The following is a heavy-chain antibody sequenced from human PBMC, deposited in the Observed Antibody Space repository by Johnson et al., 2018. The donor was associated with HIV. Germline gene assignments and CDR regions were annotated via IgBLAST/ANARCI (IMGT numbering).Heavy chain of an antibody. J-gene: IGHJ3*02. D-gene: IGHD3-3*01. CDR1: GFTVSSNY. V-gene: IGHV3-66*03. CDR3: ARPMGTYYNFWSGSNAFDI. Sequence: VQLVESGGGLIQPGGSLRLSCVASGFTVSSNYMSWVRQAPGKGLEWVSVIYSGGSSHYADSVKGRFTISRDNSKNTLYLQMNSLRPEDTAVYYCARPMGTYYNFWSGSNAFDIWGQGTMVTVSS. CDR2: IYSGGSS.